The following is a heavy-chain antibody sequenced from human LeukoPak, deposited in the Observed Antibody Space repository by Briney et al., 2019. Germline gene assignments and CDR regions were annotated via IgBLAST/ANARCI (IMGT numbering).Heavy chain of an antibody. V-gene: IGHV3-20*04. CDR2: INWNGGST. CDR1: GFTFDDYG. Sequence: GGSLRLSCAASGFTFDDYGMSWVRQVPGKGLEWVCGINWNGGSTGYADSVKGRFTISRDNAKNSLYLQMNSLRVEDTAVYYCARGLPPGFYGSGTLSFGMDVWGQGTTVTVS. J-gene: IGHJ6*02. D-gene: IGHD3-10*01. CDR3: ARGLPPGFYGSGTLSFGMDV.